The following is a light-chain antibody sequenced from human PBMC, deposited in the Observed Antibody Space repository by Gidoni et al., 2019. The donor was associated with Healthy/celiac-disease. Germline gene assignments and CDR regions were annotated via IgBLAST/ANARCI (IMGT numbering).Light chain of an antibody. Sequence: QSALTQPASVSGSPGQSITISCTGTSSDVGGYNYVSWYQQHPVKAPKLMIYEVSNRPSGVSNRFSGSKSGNTASLTISGLQAVDEADYYCSSYTSSSLWVFGGGTKLTVL. V-gene: IGLV2-14*01. CDR3: SSYTSSSLWV. CDR2: EVS. J-gene: IGLJ3*02. CDR1: SSDVGGYNY.